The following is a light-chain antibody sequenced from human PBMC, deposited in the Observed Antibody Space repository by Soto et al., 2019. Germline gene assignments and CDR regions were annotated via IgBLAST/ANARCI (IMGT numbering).Light chain of an antibody. J-gene: IGLJ2*01. Sequence: QSVLTQPPSASGTPGQRVTISCSGSSSNIGSNVVNWYQQLPRTAPKLLIYSNNQRPSGVPDRFSGSKSGTSASLAISGLQSEDETDYYCASWDDSLSAVLFGGGTKVTVL. CDR2: SNN. CDR1: SSNIGSNV. CDR3: ASWDDSLSAVL. V-gene: IGLV1-44*01.